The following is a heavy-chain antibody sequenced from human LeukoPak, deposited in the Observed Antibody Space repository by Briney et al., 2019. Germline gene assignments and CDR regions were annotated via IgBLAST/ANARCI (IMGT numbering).Heavy chain of an antibody. V-gene: IGHV3-30-3*01. J-gene: IGHJ4*02. D-gene: IGHD1-26*01. Sequence: PGGSLRLSCAASGFTFSTYNMHWVRQAPGKGLEWVTFISYSGGKKYNADSVKGRFTISRDNSKNTLYLQMDNLRTEDTAVYYCATSPPLHYSGSYETLDYWGQGTLVTVSS. CDR2: ISYSGGKK. CDR3: ATSPPLHYSGSYETLDY. CDR1: GFTFSTYN.